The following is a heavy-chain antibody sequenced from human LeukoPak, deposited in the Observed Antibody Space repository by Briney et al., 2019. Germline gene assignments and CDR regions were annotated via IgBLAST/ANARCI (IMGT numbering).Heavy chain of an antibody. J-gene: IGHJ4*02. CDR1: GGSFSGYY. CDR2: INHSGST. CDR3: ARFCRSCRFDY. D-gene: IGHD1-26*01. Sequence: KPSETLSLTCAVYGGSFSGYYWSWIRQPPGKGLEWIGEINHSGSTNYNPSLKSRVTISVDTSKNQFSLKLSSVTAADTAVYYCARFCRSCRFDYWGQGTLVTVSS. V-gene: IGHV4-34*01.